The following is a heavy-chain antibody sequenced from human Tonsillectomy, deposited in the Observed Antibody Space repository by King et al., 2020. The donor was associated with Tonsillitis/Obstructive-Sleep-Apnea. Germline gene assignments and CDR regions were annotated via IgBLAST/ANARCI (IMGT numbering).Heavy chain of an antibody. J-gene: IGHJ4*02. D-gene: IGHD3-3*01. CDR3: SRASDFWSGYYDPCFDY. Sequence: VQLVESGSELKKPGASVKVSCKASGYTFTSYAMNWVRQAPGQGLEWMGWINTNTGNPTYAQGFTGRCVFSLDTSVSTAYLQISSLTAEDTAVYYCSRASDFWSGYYDPCFDYWGQGTLVTVSS. CDR2: INTNTGNP. V-gene: IGHV7-4-1*02. CDR1: GYTFTSYA.